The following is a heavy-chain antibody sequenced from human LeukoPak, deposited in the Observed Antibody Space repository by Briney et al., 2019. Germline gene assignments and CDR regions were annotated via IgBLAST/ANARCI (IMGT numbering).Heavy chain of an antibody. V-gene: IGHV3-30-3*01. CDR1: GFTFSSYA. CDR2: ISYDGSSK. Sequence: GRSLRLSCAASGFTFSSYAMHWVRQAPGKGLEWVAVISYDGSSKYYADSVKGRFTISRDNSKNTLYLQMNSLRAEDTAVYYCARGRGRYYFDYWGQGTLVTVSS. J-gene: IGHJ4*02. CDR3: ARGRGRYYFDY. D-gene: IGHD3-10*01.